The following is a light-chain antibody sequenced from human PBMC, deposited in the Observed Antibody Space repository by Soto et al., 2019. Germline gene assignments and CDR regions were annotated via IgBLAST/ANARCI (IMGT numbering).Light chain of an antibody. CDR2: DAS. CDR1: QSVSSY. V-gene: IGKV3-11*01. J-gene: IGKJ1*01. CDR3: QQRSNWPPWT. Sequence: EIVLTQSPATLSLSPGERATLSCRASQSVSSYLAWYQQKPGQATRLLIYDASNRATGIPARFSGSGSGIDFTLTISSLEPEDFAVYYCQQRSNWPPWTFGQGTKVEIK.